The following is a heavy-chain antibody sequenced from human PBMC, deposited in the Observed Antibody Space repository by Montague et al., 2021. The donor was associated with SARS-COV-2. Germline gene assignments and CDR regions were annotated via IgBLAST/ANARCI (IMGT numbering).Heavy chain of an antibody. CDR1: GDSVASNSAT. J-gene: IGHJ4*02. Sequence: CAISGDSVASNSATWKWIKHSPSIGLELLVRSYYRSKWNYEYAVSLKSRITINPDTSKNQFSLQVKSMTPEDAAVYYCALAVAGRGGYDYWSQGTLVTVSS. CDR2: SYYRSKWNY. CDR3: ALAVAGRGGYDY. D-gene: IGHD6-19*01. V-gene: IGHV6-1*01.